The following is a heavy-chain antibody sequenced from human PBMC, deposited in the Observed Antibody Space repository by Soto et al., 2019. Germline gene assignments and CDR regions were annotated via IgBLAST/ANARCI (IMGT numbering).Heavy chain of an antibody. J-gene: IGHJ4*02. D-gene: IGHD6-13*01. CDR1: GFTFSSYS. CDR2: ISSSSSYI. V-gene: IGHV3-21*01. Sequence: PGGSLRLSCAASGFTFSSYSMNWVRQAPGKGLEWVSSISSSSSYIYYADSVKGRFTISRDNAKNSLYLQMNSLRAEDTAVYYCARSTIHPMYSSRGAYDYWGQGTLVTVSS. CDR3: ARSTIHPMYSSRGAYDY.